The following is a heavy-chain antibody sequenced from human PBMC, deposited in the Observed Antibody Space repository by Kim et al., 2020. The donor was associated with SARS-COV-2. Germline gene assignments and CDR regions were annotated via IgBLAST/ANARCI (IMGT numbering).Heavy chain of an antibody. CDR1: GGSISSSSYY. CDR2: IYYSGST. J-gene: IGHJ4*02. Sequence: SETLSLTCTVSGGSISSSSYYWGWIRQPPGKGLEWIGSIYYSGSTYYNPSLKSRVTISVYTSKNQFSLKLSSVTAADTAVYYCARHAPWFGELLPSPRLDYWGQGTLVTVSS. D-gene: IGHD3-10*01. V-gene: IGHV4-39*01. CDR3: ARHAPWFGELLPSPRLDY.